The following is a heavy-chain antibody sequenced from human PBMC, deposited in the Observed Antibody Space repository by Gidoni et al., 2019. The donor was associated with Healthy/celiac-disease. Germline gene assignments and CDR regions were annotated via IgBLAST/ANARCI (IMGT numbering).Heavy chain of an antibody. CDR3: ARYSSSWYDYYYGMDV. Sequence: EVQLVESGGGLVQPGGSLRLSCAASGFTVSSNYMSWVRQAPGKGLEWVSVIYSGGSTYYADSVKGRFTISRDNSKNTLYLQMNSLRAEDTAVYYCARYSSSWYDYYYGMDVWGQGTTVTVSS. D-gene: IGHD6-13*01. CDR2: IYSGGST. J-gene: IGHJ6*02. CDR1: GFTVSSNY. V-gene: IGHV3-66*01.